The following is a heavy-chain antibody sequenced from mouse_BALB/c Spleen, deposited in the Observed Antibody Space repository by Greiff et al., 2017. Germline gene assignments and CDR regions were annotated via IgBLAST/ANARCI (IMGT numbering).Heavy chain of an antibody. V-gene: IGHV1-82*01. D-gene: IGHD1-1*01. CDR1: GYAFSSSW. Sequence: QVQLQQSGPELVKPGASVKISCKASGYAFSSSWMNWVKQRPGQGLEWIGRIYPGDGDTNYNGKFKGKATLTADKSSSTAYMQLSSLTSVDSAVYFCARGLLRDAYWGQGTLVTVSA. CDR3: ARGLLRDAY. J-gene: IGHJ3*01. CDR2: IYPGDGDT.